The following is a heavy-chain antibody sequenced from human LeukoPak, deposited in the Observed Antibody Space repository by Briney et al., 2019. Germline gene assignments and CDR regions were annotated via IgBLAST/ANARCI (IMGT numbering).Heavy chain of an antibody. V-gene: IGHV4-59*01. J-gene: IGHJ5*02. D-gene: IGHD2-2*01. CDR2: IYYSGST. Sequence: KPSETLSLTCTVSGGSISSYYWSWIRQPPGKGLEWIGYIYYSGSTNYNPSLKSRVTISVDTSKNQFSLKLSSVTAADTAAYYCARTPAAVVWFDPWGQGTLVTVSS. CDR3: ARTPAAVVWFDP. CDR1: GGSISSYY.